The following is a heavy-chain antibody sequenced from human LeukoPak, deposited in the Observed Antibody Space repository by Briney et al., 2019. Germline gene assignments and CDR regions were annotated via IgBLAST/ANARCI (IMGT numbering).Heavy chain of an antibody. CDR1: GGTFSSYA. D-gene: IGHD3-10*01. CDR3: ASLPYGFGELRDAFDI. Sequence: ASVKVSCKASGGTFSSYAIRWVRQAPGQGVEWMGRIIPIFGTANYAQKLQGRVTISTDEMTRTAYMEMSRLRSEHTAVYYCASLPYGFGELRDAFDIWGQGTMVTVSS. V-gene: IGHV1-69*05. J-gene: IGHJ3*02. CDR2: IIPIFGTA.